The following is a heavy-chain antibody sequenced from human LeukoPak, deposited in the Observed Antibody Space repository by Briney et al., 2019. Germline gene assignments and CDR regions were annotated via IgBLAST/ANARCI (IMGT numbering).Heavy chain of an antibody. D-gene: IGHD7-27*01. CDR1: GYSFSTFD. V-gene: IGHV1-8*03. CDR2: LSPNTGKT. Sequence: ASVKVSCKASGYSFSTFDINWVRQAPGQGLEWRGWLSPNTGKTGYAQKFQDRVTITGNSSISTVDMELSSLTSDDTAVYYCARGPLTGEHYHYYMDVWGKGTTVTVSS. J-gene: IGHJ6*03. CDR3: ARGPLTGEHYHYYMDV.